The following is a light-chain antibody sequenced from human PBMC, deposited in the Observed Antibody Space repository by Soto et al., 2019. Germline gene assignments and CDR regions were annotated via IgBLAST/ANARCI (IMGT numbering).Light chain of an antibody. CDR2: GAS. V-gene: IGKV3-20*01. CDR3: QQYGSSLIT. CDR1: QSVSSSY. J-gene: IGKJ5*01. Sequence: IVLTQSPGTLSLSPGERATLSCRASQSVSSSYLAWYQQKPGQAPRLLIYGASSRATGIPDRFSGSGSGTDVTLTISRLEPEDSAVYYCQQYGSSLITFGQGTRLEI.